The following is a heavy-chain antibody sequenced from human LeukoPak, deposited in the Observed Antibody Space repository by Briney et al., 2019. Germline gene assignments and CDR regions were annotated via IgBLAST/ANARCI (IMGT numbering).Heavy chain of an antibody. CDR2: IRQDGSET. CDR1: GFTFTNYW. CDR3: ASRASKPGNTPWCFDY. Sequence: PGRSLRLSCAASGFTFTNYWMTWVRQAPGKGPEWVANIRQDGSETNYVDSVRGRFTIARDNTKNSLYLQMTSLRGEDTAVYYCASRASKPGNTPWCFDYWGQGALVTVSS. V-gene: IGHV3-7*01. J-gene: IGHJ4*02. D-gene: IGHD1-7*01.